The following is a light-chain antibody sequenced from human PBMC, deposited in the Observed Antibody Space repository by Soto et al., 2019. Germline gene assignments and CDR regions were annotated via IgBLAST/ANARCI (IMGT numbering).Light chain of an antibody. J-gene: IGKJ1*01. CDR3: QQYNIWPQT. V-gene: IGKV3-15*01. CDR1: QSLRSS. CDR2: GAS. Sequence: VMMQSPATLSVSPGERATLSCRASQSLRSSLAWYQQKPGQAPRLLIYGASTRATGIPARFSGSGSGTEFTLTISSLQSEDFAVYFCQQYNIWPQTFGQGTKVEIK.